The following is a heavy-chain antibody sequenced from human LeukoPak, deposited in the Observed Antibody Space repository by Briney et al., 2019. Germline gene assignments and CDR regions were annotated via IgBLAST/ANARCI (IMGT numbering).Heavy chain of an antibody. Sequence: AETLSLTCTVSGGSGDSVRSRTYSWGWVRQPPGKGQEWIGNIYYTRSTYYNPSLKSRVTMSVDTSKNQFSLKVSSVTAAHTAVYYGARLSKGRYFDYIFDYWGQGTLVTVSS. CDR2: IYYTRST. CDR3: ARLSKGRYFDYIFDY. V-gene: IGHV4-39*01. D-gene: IGHD3-9*01. J-gene: IGHJ4*02. CDR1: GGSGDSVRSRTYS.